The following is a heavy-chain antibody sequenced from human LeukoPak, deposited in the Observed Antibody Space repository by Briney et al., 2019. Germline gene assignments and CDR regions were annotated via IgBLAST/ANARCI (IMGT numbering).Heavy chain of an antibody. Sequence: GGSLRLSCAVSGINFRDYAMSWIRQTPGKGLEWVSAISASGGSTYHADSAKGRFTISRDNSQNTLYLEMKSLRVEDTAVYYCAKDRDYDFWSGKLFDPWGQGTSVTVSS. V-gene: IGHV3-23*01. D-gene: IGHD3-3*01. CDR2: ISASGGST. CDR1: GINFRDYA. CDR3: AKDRDYDFWSGKLFDP. J-gene: IGHJ5*02.